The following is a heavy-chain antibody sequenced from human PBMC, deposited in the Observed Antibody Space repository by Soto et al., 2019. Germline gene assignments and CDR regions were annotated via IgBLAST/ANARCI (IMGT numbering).Heavy chain of an antibody. CDR1: GFSLTNKGVG. Sequence: QITLKESGPTLVRPTQTLTLTCTFSGFSLTNKGVGVGWIRQTPGKALEWLALIYWDDDRRYSPFLKSRLFITKDTSKNQVVLTLDNVDPVDTATYYCAHSLSGFSTGLRLDYWGQGTLVTVSS. CDR3: AHSLSGFSTGLRLDY. J-gene: IGHJ4*02. CDR2: IYWDDDR. V-gene: IGHV2-5*02. D-gene: IGHD2-8*02.